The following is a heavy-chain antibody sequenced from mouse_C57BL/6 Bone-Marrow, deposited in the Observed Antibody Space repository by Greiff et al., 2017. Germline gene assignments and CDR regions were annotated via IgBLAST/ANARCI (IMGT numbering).Heavy chain of an antibody. J-gene: IGHJ1*03. CDR3: AKSGGYYFSYFDV. CDR2: IWRGGST. CDR1: GFSLTSYG. D-gene: IGHD2-3*01. Sequence: VQLQQSGPGLVQPSQSLSITCTVSGFSLTSYGVHWVRQSPGKGLEWLGVIWRGGSTDYNAAFMSRLSITKDNPKSQVFFKMNSLQADDAAIYFCAKSGGYYFSYFDVWGTGTTVTVSS. V-gene: IGHV2-5*01.